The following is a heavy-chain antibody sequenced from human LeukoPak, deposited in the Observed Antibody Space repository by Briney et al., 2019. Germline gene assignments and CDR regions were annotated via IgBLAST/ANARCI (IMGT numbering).Heavy chain of an antibody. CDR2: IIPILGIA. D-gene: IGHD3-16*01. Sequence: ASVKASCKASGGTFSSYAISWVRQAPGQGLEWMGRIIPILGIANYAQKFQGRVTITADKSTSTAYMELSRVRSDDTAVYYCARGLAEGDAFDIWGQGTMVTVSS. CDR3: ARGLAEGDAFDI. V-gene: IGHV1-69*04. J-gene: IGHJ3*02. CDR1: GGTFSSYA.